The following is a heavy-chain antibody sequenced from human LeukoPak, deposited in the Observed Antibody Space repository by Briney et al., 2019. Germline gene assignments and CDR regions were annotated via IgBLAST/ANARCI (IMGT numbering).Heavy chain of an antibody. CDR1: GGTFSSYA. CDR2: IIPIFGTA. CDR3: ARASHCSGGSCYLVI. J-gene: IGHJ4*02. V-gene: IGHV1-69*13. D-gene: IGHD2-15*01. Sequence: ASVKLSCKASGGTFSSYAISWVRQAPGQGLEWLGEIIPIFGTANYAQKFQDRVTITADESTSTAYMELSSLRSEDTAVYYCARASHCSGGSCYLVIWGQGTLVTVSS.